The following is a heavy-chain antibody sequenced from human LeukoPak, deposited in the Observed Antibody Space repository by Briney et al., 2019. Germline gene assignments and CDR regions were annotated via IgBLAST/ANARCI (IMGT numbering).Heavy chain of an antibody. V-gene: IGHV1-46*01. Sequence: ASVKVSCKASGYTFTTYYMHWVRQAPGQGLVWMGMINPSGGSTTYAQKFQGRVTMTRDTSTSTVYMELSSLRSEDTAVYYCAREAANAFDYWGQGTLVTVSS. J-gene: IGHJ4*02. D-gene: IGHD4/OR15-4a*01. CDR3: AREAANAFDY. CDR1: GYTFTTYY. CDR2: INPSGGST.